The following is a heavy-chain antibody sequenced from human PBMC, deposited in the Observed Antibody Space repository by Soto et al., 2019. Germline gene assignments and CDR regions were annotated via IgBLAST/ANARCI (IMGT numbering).Heavy chain of an antibody. CDR1: GGTLSDHG. CDR3: ARGVYGSGNYYTGPSAFDI. D-gene: IGHD3-10*01. V-gene: IGHV1-69*06. Sequence: QVQLEQSGAEVKKPGSSVKVSCMASGGTLSDHGVAWLRQAPGQGLEWMGGTIPVFNTAKYAQKFQGRVTVTADKFTNIGYMELCSLTSEDTAFYFCARGVYGSGNYYTGPSAFDIWGQGTMVIVSS. J-gene: IGHJ3*02. CDR2: TIPVFNTA.